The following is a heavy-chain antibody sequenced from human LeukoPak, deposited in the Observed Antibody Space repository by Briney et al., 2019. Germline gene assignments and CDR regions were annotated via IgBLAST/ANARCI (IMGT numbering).Heavy chain of an antibody. CDR2: ISGSGGSL. CDR1: GFTFRTYG. CDR3: AKGGDFGDREPTYPLYFDY. Sequence: QPGGSLRLSCAASGFTFRTYGMAWVRQAPGKGLEWVSGISGSGGSLYYADSVKGRFTISRDNSKNTLYLQMNSLRAEDTAVYYCAKGGDFGDREPTYPLYFDYWGQGTLVSVSS. V-gene: IGHV3-23*01. D-gene: IGHD4-17*01. J-gene: IGHJ4*02.